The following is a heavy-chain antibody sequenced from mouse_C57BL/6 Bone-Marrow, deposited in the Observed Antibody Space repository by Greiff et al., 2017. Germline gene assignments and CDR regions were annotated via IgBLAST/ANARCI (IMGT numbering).Heavy chain of an antibody. CDR1: GFTFSDYY. D-gene: IGHD1-1*02. Sequence: EVHLVESEGGLVQPGSSMKLSCTASGFTFSDYYMAWVRQVPEKGLEWVANINYDGSSTYYLDSLKSRFIISRDNAKNMLYLQMSSLKSEDTATYYCARVGRGVASWGGQGTTLTVSS. CDR3: ARVGRGVASW. V-gene: IGHV5-16*01. J-gene: IGHJ2*01. CDR2: INYDGSST.